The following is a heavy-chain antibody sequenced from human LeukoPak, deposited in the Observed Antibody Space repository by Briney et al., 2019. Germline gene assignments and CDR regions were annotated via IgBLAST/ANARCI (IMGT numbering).Heavy chain of an antibody. D-gene: IGHD2-15*01. CDR3: AREDCSGGSCYWLRAFDI. V-gene: IGHV1-46*01. CDR1: GYTFTSYY. J-gene: IGHJ3*02. Sequence: ASVKVSCKASGYTFTSYYMHWVRQAPGQGLEWMGIINPSGGSTSYAQKFQGRVTMTRDTSTSTVYMELSSLRSEDTAVYYCAREDCSGGSCYWLRAFDIWGQGTMVTVSS. CDR2: INPSGGST.